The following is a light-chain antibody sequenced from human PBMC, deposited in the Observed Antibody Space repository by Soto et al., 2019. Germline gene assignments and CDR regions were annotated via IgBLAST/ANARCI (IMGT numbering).Light chain of an antibody. J-gene: IGKJ1*01. CDR2: GAH. V-gene: IGKV3-20*01. CDR3: QQYGSSVT. Sequence: EIVLTQSPGTLSLSPGERATLSCRASQSIRSHYLAWYQQKPGQAPRLLISGAHNRAPGIPDRFSGSESGTDFSLRISRLEPEDFAVYYCQQYGSSVTFGQGTNVEI. CDR1: QSIRSHY.